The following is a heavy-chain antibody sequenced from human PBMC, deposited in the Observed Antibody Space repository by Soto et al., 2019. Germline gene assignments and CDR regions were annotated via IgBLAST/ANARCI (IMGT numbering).Heavy chain of an antibody. CDR3: ARVGYSYGKAAAGNFDY. D-gene: IGHD5-18*01. CDR1: GGSISSGGYY. CDR2: IYYSGST. Sequence: SETLSLTCTVSGGSISSGGYYWSWIRQHPGKGLEWIGYIYYSGSTYYNPSLKSRVTISVDTSKNQFSLKLSSVTAADTAVYYCARVGYSYGKAAAGNFDYWGQGTLVTVSS. J-gene: IGHJ4*02. V-gene: IGHV4-31*03.